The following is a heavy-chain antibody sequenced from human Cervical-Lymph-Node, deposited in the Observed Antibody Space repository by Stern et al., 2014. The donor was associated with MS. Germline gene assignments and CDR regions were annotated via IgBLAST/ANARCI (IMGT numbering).Heavy chain of an antibody. V-gene: IGHV1-69*01. CDR2: IIPIFGTA. CDR3: AREDYDSSGYDLETFDP. Sequence: VQLVQSGAEVKQPGSSVKVSCTASGVTFSSYAISWVRQAPGKGLEWMAGIIPIFGTANYDKKLQGRVTITADESTSTAYMKLSSLRSEDTAVYYCAREDYDSSGYDLETFDPWGQGTLVTVSS. J-gene: IGHJ5*02. D-gene: IGHD3-22*01. CDR1: GVTFSSYA.